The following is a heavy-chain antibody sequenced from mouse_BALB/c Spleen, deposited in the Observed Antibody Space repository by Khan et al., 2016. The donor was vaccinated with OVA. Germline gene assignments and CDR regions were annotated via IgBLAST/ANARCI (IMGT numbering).Heavy chain of an antibody. CDR3: TRSGYGSFAY. J-gene: IGHJ3*01. CDR2: INPSNGGT. Sequence: VQLQESGAELVKPGASVKLSCKASGYTFTSYYMYWVKQRPGQGLEWIGEINPSNGGTNFNEKFKSKATLTVDKSSSTAYMQLSSLTSEDSAVYYCTRSGYGSFAYWGQGTLVTFSA. CDR1: GYTFTSYY. V-gene: IGHV1S81*02. D-gene: IGHD2-2*01.